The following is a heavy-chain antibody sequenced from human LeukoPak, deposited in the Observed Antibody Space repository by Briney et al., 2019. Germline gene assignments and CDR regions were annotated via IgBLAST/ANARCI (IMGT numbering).Heavy chain of an antibody. D-gene: IGHD1-26*01. CDR2: ISYDGSNK. Sequence: GGSLRLSYAASGFTFSSYGMHWVRQAPGKGLEWVAVISYDGSNKYYADSVKGRFTISRDNSKNTLYLQMNSLRAEDTAVYYCAKEGVVGARGYFDYWGQGTLVTVSS. CDR3: AKEGVVGARGYFDY. CDR1: GFTFSSYG. J-gene: IGHJ4*02. V-gene: IGHV3-30*18.